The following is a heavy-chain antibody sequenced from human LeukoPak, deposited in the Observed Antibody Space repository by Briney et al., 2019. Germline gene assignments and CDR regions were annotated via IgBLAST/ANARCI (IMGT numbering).Heavy chain of an antibody. Sequence: GGSLRLSCAASGFTFSSYSMNWVRQAPGKGLEWVSSISSSSSYIYYADSVKGRFTISRDNAKNSLYLQMNSLRAEDTAVYYCAREVLTPGGYCSSASCYNWFDPWGQGTLVTVSS. D-gene: IGHD2-2*01. V-gene: IGHV3-21*01. J-gene: IGHJ5*02. CDR3: AREVLTPGGYCSSASCYNWFDP. CDR1: GFTFSSYS. CDR2: ISSSSSYI.